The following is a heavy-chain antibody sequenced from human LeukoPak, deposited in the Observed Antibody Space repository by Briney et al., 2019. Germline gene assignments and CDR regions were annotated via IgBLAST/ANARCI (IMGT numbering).Heavy chain of an antibody. CDR3: ATVFPREQFRVGPPDY. CDR2: ISGSGGST. D-gene: IGHD1-26*01. J-gene: IGHJ4*02. Sequence: GGSLRLSCAASGFTFSSYAMSWVRQAPGKGLEWVSAISGSGGSTYYADSVKGRFTISRDNSKNTLYLQMNSLRADDTAVYYCATVFPREQFRVGPPDYWGQGTLVTVSS. CDR1: GFTFSSYA. V-gene: IGHV3-23*01.